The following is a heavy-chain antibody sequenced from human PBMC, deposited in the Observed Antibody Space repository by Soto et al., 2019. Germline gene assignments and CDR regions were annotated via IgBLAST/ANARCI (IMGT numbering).Heavy chain of an antibody. Sequence: QVQLQESGPGLVKPSGTLSLTCAVSGGSISSSNWWSWVRQPPGKGRGWIGEIYHSGSTNYNPSLKSRVTISVDKSKNQFSLKLSSVTAADTAVYYCARDPYCSGGSCYGDYWGQGTLVTVSS. CDR3: ARDPYCSGGSCYGDY. CDR1: GGSISSSNW. D-gene: IGHD2-15*01. J-gene: IGHJ4*02. V-gene: IGHV4-4*02. CDR2: IYHSGST.